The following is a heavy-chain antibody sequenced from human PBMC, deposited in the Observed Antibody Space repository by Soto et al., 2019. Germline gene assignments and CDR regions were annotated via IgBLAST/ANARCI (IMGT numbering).Heavy chain of an antibody. J-gene: IGHJ2*01. CDR3: QAEDGIRVCSTVSAFLLNRSYDL. CDR2: ISGSGGST. D-gene: IGHD3-3*01. V-gene: IGHV3-23*01. Sequence: PEKGLEWVSAISGSGGSTYYADSVKGRFTISRDNSKNTLYMQMNSLRDEDTAVFFFQAEDGIRVCSTVSAFLLNRSYDL.